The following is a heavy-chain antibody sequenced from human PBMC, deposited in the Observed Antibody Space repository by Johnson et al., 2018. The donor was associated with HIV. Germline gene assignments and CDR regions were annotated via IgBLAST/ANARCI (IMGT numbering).Heavy chain of an antibody. CDR3: AKGADYYDSSGYHYDVPRGAFDS. J-gene: IGHJ3*02. Sequence: VQLVESGGGLVQPGGSLRLSCAASGLPFRSYAMSWVRQAPGKGLEWVSDIGGSGGRTYYADSVKGRFTISRDNSKNTVYLQMKSLRAEDTAVYYCAKGADYYDSSGYHYDVPRGAFDSWGQGTMVTVSS. D-gene: IGHD3-22*01. V-gene: IGHV3-23*04. CDR1: GLPFRSYA. CDR2: IGGSGGRT.